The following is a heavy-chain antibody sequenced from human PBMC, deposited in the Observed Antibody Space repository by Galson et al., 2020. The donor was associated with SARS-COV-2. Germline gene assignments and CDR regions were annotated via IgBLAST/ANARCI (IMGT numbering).Heavy chain of an antibody. Sequence: SETLSLTCTVSGGSISSYCWSWIRQPPGKGLEWIGYIYYSGSTNYNPSPKSRVTISVDTSKNQFSLKLSSVTAADTAVYYCARGLVGYCSGGSCYWFDHWGQGTLVTVSS. D-gene: IGHD2-15*01. CDR3: ARGLVGYCSGGSCYWFDH. V-gene: IGHV4-59*01. CDR2: IYYSGST. CDR1: GGSISSYC. J-gene: IGHJ5*02.